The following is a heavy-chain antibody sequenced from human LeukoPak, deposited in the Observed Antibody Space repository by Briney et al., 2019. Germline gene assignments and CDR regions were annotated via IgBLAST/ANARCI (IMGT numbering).Heavy chain of an antibody. V-gene: IGHV4-4*02. D-gene: IGHD3-16*02. CDR1: GVSISSSNW. CDR3: ARGVIRSSAYAFDI. Sequence: YPSETLSLTCAVSGVSISSSNWWSWVRQPPGKGLEWIGEIYHSGSTNYNPSLKSRVTISVDTSKNQFSLKLSSVTAADTAVYYCARGVIRSSAYAFDIWGQGTMVTVSS. CDR2: IYHSGST. J-gene: IGHJ3*02.